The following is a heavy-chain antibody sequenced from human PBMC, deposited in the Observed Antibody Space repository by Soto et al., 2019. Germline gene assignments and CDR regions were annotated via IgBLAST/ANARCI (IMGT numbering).Heavy chain of an antibody. CDR2: ISGSGGST. CDR1: GFTFSSYA. V-gene: IGHV3-23*01. CDR3: AKEGGYGFY. J-gene: IGHJ4*02. D-gene: IGHD5-12*01. Sequence: EVQLLESGGGLVQPGGSLRLSCAASGFTFSSYAMSWVRQAPGKGLEWVSAISGSGGSTYYADSVKGRFTISRDNYKNPVYLQMNSLSGEDTALYYCAKEGGYGFYWGQGTLVTGSS.